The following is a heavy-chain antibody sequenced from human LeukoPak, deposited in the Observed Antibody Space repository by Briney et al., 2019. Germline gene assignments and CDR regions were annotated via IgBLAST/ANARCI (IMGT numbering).Heavy chain of an antibody. J-gene: IGHJ4*02. D-gene: IGHD6-13*01. Sequence: GGSLRLSCAASGFTFSNSAMSWVRQAPGEGLECVSAFSAYSGSTYYADSVKGRSTISRDNSKNTLYLQMNSLRADDTAVYYCAKKIGAYSGSPFDSWGQGTLVTVSS. CDR3: AKKIGAYSGSPFDS. CDR2: FSAYSGST. CDR1: GFTFSNSA. V-gene: IGHV3-23*01.